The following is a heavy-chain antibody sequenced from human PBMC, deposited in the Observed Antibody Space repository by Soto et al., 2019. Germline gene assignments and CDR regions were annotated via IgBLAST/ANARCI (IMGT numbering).Heavy chain of an antibody. CDR1: GFTFSNAW. D-gene: IGHD3-3*01. V-gene: IGHV3-15*01. CDR2: IKSKTDGGTT. J-gene: IGHJ4*02. Sequence: GGSLRLSCAASGFTFSNAWMSWVRQAPGKGLEWVGRIKSKTDGGTTDYAAPVKGRFTISRDGSKNTLYLQMNSLKTEDTAVYYGATDIEDFGVVIICRYWGKESLVTVAS. CDR3: ATDIEDFGVVIICRY.